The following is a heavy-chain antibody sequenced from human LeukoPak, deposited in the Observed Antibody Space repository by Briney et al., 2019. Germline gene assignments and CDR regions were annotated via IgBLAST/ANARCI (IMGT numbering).Heavy chain of an antibody. J-gene: IGHJ4*02. V-gene: IGHV4-4*07. D-gene: IGHD3-10*01. CDR1: GGSISSYY. CDR3: SSTRSALSYGSGTNAFDY. Sequence: PSETLSLTCTVSGGSISSYYWSWIRQPAGKGLEWIGRIYTSGSTNYNPSLKSRVTMSVDTSKNQFSLKLSSVTAADTAVYYCSSTRSALSYGSGTNAFDYWGQGTLVTVSS. CDR2: IYTSGST.